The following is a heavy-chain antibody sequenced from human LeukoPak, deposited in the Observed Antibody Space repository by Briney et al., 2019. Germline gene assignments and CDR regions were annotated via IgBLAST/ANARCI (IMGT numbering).Heavy chain of an antibody. CDR1: GFTFSSYA. CDR3: AKDILNSLGATYLDY. J-gene: IGHJ4*02. V-gene: IGHV3-23*01. D-gene: IGHD1-26*01. Sequence: PGGSLRLSCAASGFTFSSYAMSWVRQAPGKGLEWVPTISGSGGSTYDADSVKGRFTISRGNSKNTLYLQMNSLRAEDTAVYYCAKDILNSLGATYLDYWGQGTLVTVSS. CDR2: ISGSGGST.